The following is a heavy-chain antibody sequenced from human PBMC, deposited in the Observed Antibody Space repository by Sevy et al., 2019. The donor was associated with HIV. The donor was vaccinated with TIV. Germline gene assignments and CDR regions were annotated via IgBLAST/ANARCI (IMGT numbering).Heavy chain of an antibody. CDR3: ALIENNNV. CDR1: GGSISSQY. CDR2: FYSSGGT. V-gene: IGHV4-4*07. D-gene: IGHD1-1*01. J-gene: IGHJ4*02. Sequence: SETLSLTCTVSGGSISSQYWTWARQPVGKGLEWIGHFYSSGGTDYNPALKSRVTMSVDTSENSFFLKMTSVTAADTAVYYCALIENNNVWGQGILVTVSS.